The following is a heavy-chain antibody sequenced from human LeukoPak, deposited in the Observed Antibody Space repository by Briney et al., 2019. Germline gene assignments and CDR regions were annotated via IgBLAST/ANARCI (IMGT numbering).Heavy chain of an antibody. V-gene: IGHV4-59*01. CDR3: ARQSISGSSLSYFDY. CDR2: IYDSGST. Sequence: SETLSLTCTVSGGSISSYYWSWIRQPPGKGLEWIGNIYDSGSTNYNPSLKSRRTISVDTSKNQCSLKLSSVTAADTAVYYCARQSISGSSLSYFDYWGQGTLVNVSS. J-gene: IGHJ4*02. D-gene: IGHD3-22*01. CDR1: GGSISSYY.